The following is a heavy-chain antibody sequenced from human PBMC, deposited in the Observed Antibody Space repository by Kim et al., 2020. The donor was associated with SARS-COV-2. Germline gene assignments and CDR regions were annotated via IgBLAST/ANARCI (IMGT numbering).Heavy chain of an antibody. CDR3: ARGLRRSSY. J-gene: IGHJ4*02. D-gene: IGHD4-17*01. V-gene: IGHV4-34*01. Sequence: SETLSLTCAVYGGSFSGYYWSWIRQPPGKGLEWIGEINHSGSTNYNPSLKSRVTITVDTSKNQFSLKLSSVTAAETAVYYCARGLRRSSYWGQGTLVTVSS. CDR2: INHSGST. CDR1: GGSFSGYY.